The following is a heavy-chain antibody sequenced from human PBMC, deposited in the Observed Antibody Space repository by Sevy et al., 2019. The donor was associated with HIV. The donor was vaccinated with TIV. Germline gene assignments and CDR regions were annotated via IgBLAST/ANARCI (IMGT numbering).Heavy chain of an antibody. D-gene: IGHD3-10*01. CDR2: ISSSSSII. CDR3: ARGTSIYYYGSGSLFDY. V-gene: IGHV3-48*02. Sequence: GGSLRLSCAASGFTFSSYSMNWVRQAPGKGLEWVSYISSSSSIIYYADSVKGRFTISRDNAKNSLYLQMNSLRDEDTAVYYCARGTSIYYYGSGSLFDYWGQGTLVTVSS. J-gene: IGHJ4*02. CDR1: GFTFSSYS.